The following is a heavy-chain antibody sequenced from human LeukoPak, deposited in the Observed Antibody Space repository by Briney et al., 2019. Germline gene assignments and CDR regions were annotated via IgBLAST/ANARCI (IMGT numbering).Heavy chain of an antibody. J-gene: IGHJ4*02. D-gene: IGHD2-21*01. CDR2: TSSSDAGT. CDR3: AKAPVTSCRGAYCYPFDS. Sequence: GGSLRLSCAASGFTVSSNYMSWVRQAPGKGLEWVAATSSSDAGTYHADSVRGRFTISRDNSKNTLYLQMNSLRAEDAAVYFCAKAPVTSCRGAYCYPFDSWGQGTLVTVSS. CDR1: GFTVSSNY. V-gene: IGHV3-23*01.